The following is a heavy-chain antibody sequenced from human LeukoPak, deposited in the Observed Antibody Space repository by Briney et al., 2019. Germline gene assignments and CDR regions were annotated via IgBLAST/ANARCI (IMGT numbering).Heavy chain of an antibody. CDR2: INHSGST. CDR1: GGSFSGYY. D-gene: IGHD2-2*01. Sequence: SETLSLTCAVYGGSFSGYYWSWIRQPPGKGLEWIGEINHSGSTNYNPSLKSRVTISVDTSKNQFSLKLSSVTAADTAVYYCARERVDYQLLSKRGVYYFDYWGQGTVVTVSS. J-gene: IGHJ4*02. CDR3: ARERVDYQLLSKRGVYYFDY. V-gene: IGHV4-34*01.